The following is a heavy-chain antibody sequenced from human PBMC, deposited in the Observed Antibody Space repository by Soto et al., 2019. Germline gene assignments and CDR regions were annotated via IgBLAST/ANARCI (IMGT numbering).Heavy chain of an antibody. D-gene: IGHD2-8*01. CDR3: ARGFRNGFNV. Sequence: EVQLVESGGGLVKPGGSLRLSCVASGFTFSGYSINWVRQAPGKGLEWVSYISGPSIYIYYADSVKGRFTISSDNAKTAVYLQMNSLRAEDTAVYYCARGFRNGFNVWCQGTTVSVSS. V-gene: IGHV3-21*01. CDR2: ISGPSIYI. CDR1: GFTFSGYS. J-gene: IGHJ6*02.